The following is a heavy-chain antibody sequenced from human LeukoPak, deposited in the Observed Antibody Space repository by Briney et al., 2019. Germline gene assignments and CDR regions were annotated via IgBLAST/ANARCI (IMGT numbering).Heavy chain of an antibody. CDR3: ARAMAVAAPSDYYYYYYMDV. V-gene: IGHV4-61*02. Sequence: SQTLSLTCTVSGGSISSGSYYWSWIRQPAGKGLEWIGRIYTSGSTNYNPSLKSRVTISVDTSKNQFSLKLSSVTAADTAVYYCARAMAVAAPSDYYYYYYMDVWGKGTTVTISS. CDR1: GGSISSGSYY. J-gene: IGHJ6*03. D-gene: IGHD6-19*01. CDR2: IYTSGST.